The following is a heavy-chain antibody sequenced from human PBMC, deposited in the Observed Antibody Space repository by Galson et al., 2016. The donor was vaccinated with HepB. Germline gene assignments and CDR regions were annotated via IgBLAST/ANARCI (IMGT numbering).Heavy chain of an antibody. CDR2: IYSGGST. CDR3: ARNKATARVWGHYYYYMDV. Sequence: SLRLSCAASGFTVSSNYLSWVRQAPGKGLKWVSVIYSGGSTYYADSVRGRFTISRDNSNNILYLQMNSLRAEDTAVYYCARNKATARVWGHYYYYMDVWGKGTTVTVSS. V-gene: IGHV3-53*01. D-gene: IGHD3-16*01. CDR1: GFTVSSNY. J-gene: IGHJ6*03.